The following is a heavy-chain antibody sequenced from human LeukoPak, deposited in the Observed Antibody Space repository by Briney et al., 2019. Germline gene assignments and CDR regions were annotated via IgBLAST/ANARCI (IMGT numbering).Heavy chain of an antibody. CDR2: INPNSGGT. J-gene: IGHJ4*02. D-gene: IGHD2-15*01. V-gene: IGHV1-2*02. Sequence: ASVKVSCKASGYTFTGYYMHWVRQAPGQGLEWMGWINPNSGGTNYAQKFQGRVTMTRDTSISTAYMELSRLRSDDTAVYYCARVRGIVVVVAATPIFDYWGQGTLVTVSS. CDR1: GYTFTGYY. CDR3: ARVRGIVVVVAATPIFDY.